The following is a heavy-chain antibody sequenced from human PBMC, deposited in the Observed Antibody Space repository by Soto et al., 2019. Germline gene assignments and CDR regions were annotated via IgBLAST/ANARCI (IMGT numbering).Heavy chain of an antibody. CDR1: GFSLSTSGMC. Sequence: SGPTLVNPTQTLTLTCTFSGFSLSTSGMCVSWIRQPPGKALEWLALIDWDDDKYYSTSLKTRLTISKDTSKNQVVLTMTNMDPVDTATYYCARIPPSSESHWYFDLWGRGTLVTVSS. CDR2: IDWDDDK. CDR3: ARIPPSSESHWYFDL. D-gene: IGHD1-26*01. V-gene: IGHV2-70*01. J-gene: IGHJ2*01.